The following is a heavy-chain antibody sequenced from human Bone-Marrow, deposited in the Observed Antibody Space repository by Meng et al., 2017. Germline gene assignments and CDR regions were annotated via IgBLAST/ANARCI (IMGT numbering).Heavy chain of an antibody. CDR2: INHNGST. CDR3: ARTRGYSYGYYGY. CDR1: GGSFSGYY. D-gene: IGHD5-18*01. Sequence: QLLLWGAVLLKSSDALASTCAVYGGSFSGYYWSWIRQPPGKGLELIGEINHNGSTNYNPSVKSRVTISVDTSKNQFSLKLSSATAADTAVYYCARTRGYSYGYYGYWGQGTRVT. V-gene: IGHV4-34*01. J-gene: IGHJ4*02.